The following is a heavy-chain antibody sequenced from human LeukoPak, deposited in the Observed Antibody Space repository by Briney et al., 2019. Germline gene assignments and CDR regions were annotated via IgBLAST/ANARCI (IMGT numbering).Heavy chain of an antibody. V-gene: IGHV4-31*03. CDR1: GGSISSGGYY. D-gene: IGHD2-21*01. CDR2: IYYSGST. J-gene: IGHJ5*02. Sequence: SQTLSLTCTVSGGSISSGGYYWSWIRQHPGKGLEWIGYIYYSGSTYYNPSLKSRVTISVDTSKNQFSLKLSSVTAADTAVYYCARGSRTRSSSLVARLNNWFDPWGQGTLVTVSS. CDR3: ARGSRTRSSSLVARLNNWFDP.